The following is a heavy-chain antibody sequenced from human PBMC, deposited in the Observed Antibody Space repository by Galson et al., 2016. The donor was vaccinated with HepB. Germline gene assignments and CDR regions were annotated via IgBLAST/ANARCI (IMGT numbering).Heavy chain of an antibody. CDR1: GGSISSSF. CDR2: IYNSGST. CDR3: AAGTESRPYYYNMDV. J-gene: IGHJ6*02. V-gene: IGHV4-59*01. Sequence: ETLSLTCTVSGGSISSSFWTWIRQPPGKGLEWIGNIYNSGSTKYNPSLRSRVTISVDTSKNQLSLKLSSVTAADTAVYYWAAGTESRPYYYNMDVGGQGTTV. D-gene: IGHD1-26*01.